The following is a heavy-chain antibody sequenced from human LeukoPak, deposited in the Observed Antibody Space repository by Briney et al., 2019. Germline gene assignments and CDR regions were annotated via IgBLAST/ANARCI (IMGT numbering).Heavy chain of an antibody. J-gene: IGHJ4*02. CDR3: ARHGGGYSFDY. CDR2: IYNSGST. Sequence: SETLSLTCRVSGGSISNYYWSWIRQPPGKGLEWIGYIYNSGSTNYNPSLKSRVTISLDTSKNQFSLKVNSVTAADTAVYYCARHGGGYSFDYWGQGTLVTVSS. CDR1: GGSISNYY. D-gene: IGHD5-24*01. V-gene: IGHV4-59*08.